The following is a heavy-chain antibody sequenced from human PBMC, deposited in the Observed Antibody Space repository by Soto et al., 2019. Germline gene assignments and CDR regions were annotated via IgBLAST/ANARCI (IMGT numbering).Heavy chain of an antibody. CDR3: ARLIHSSSWYWFDP. CDR1: GGSISSSSYY. D-gene: IGHD6-13*01. CDR2: IYYSGST. Sequence: SETLSLTCTVSGGSISSSSYYWGWIRQPPGKGLEWIGSIYYSGSTYYNPSLKSRVTISVDTSKNQFSLKLSSVTAADTAVYYCARLIHSSSWYWFDPWRQGTLVTVSS. V-gene: IGHV4-39*01. J-gene: IGHJ5*02.